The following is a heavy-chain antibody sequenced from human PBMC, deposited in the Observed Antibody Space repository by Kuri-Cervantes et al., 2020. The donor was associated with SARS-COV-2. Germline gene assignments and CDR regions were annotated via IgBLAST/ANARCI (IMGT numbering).Heavy chain of an antibody. V-gene: IGHV4-34*01. J-gene: IGHJ4*02. CDR2: INHSGST. D-gene: IGHD1-26*01. CDR3: ASAVGATRYHDY. CDR1: GFTFSSYS. Sequence: ESLKISCAASGFTFSSYSMNWVRQAPGKGLEWIGEINHSGSTNYNPSLKSRVTISVDTSKNQFSLKLSSVTAADTAVYYCASAVGATRYHDYWGQGTLVTVSS.